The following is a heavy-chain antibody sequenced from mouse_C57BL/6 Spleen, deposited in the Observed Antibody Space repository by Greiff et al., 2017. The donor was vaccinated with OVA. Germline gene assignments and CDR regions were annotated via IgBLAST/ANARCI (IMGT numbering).Heavy chain of an antibody. D-gene: IGHD1-1*01. CDR3: ARSLYYYGSSYYYAMDY. CDR2: ISSGSSTI. Sequence: EVKVVESGGGLVKPGGSLKLSCAASGFTFSDYGMHWVRQAPEKGLEWVAYISSGSSTIYYADTVKGRFTISRDNAKNTLFLQMTSLRSEDTAMYYCARSLYYYGSSYYYAMDYWGQGTSVTVSS. V-gene: IGHV5-17*01. J-gene: IGHJ4*01. CDR1: GFTFSDYG.